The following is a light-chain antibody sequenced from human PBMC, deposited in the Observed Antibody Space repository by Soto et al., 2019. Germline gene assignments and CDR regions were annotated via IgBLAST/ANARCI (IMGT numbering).Light chain of an antibody. Sequence: ERVMTQSPATLSVSPGERATLSCRASQSVSSDLAWYQQKPGQAPRLLIYGASSRATGVPARFSGSGSGTDFTLTIRSLEPEDFAIYYCQQRANWPLTTFGHGTRLEIK. CDR3: QQRANWPLTT. J-gene: IGKJ5*01. V-gene: IGKV3-15*01. CDR1: QSVSSD. CDR2: GAS.